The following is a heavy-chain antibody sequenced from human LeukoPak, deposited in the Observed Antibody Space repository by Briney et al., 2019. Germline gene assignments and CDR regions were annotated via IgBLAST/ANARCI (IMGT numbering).Heavy chain of an antibody. D-gene: IGHD1-26*01. Sequence: PSETLSLTCTVSGGSISSSSYYWGWIRQPPGKGLEWIGSIYYSGSTYYNPSLKSRVTISVDTSKSQFTLKLSSVTAADTAVYYCASPIVGATYDIWGQGTMVTVSS. V-gene: IGHV4-39*01. CDR2: IYYSGST. CDR1: GGSISSSSYY. J-gene: IGHJ3*02. CDR3: ASPIVGATYDI.